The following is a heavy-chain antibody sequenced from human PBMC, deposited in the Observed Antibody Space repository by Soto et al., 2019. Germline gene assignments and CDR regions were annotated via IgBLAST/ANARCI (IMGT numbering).Heavy chain of an antibody. V-gene: IGHV4-39*01. CDR2: IYYSGST. Sequence: SETLSLTCTVSGGSISSSSYYWGWIRQPPGKGLEWIGSIYYSGSTYYNPSLKSRVTISVDTSKNQFSLKLSSVTAADTAVYYCARRKNYGSENWFDPWGQGTLVTVSS. J-gene: IGHJ5*02. CDR3: ARRKNYGSENWFDP. D-gene: IGHD3-10*01. CDR1: GGSISSSSYY.